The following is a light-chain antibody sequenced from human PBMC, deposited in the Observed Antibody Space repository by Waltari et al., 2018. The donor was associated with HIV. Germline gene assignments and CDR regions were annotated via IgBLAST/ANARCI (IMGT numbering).Light chain of an antibody. J-gene: IGKJ2*01. CDR1: QSVSTW. CDR2: QAS. Sequence: DIQMTQSPSTLSASIGDRVTLTCRASQSVSTWLAWYQRRPGKAPTLLIYQASSLQKGVPSRFSGSGSGTQFTLTISSLQPDDFATYYCQQYHTYLTFGQGTDLE. V-gene: IGKV1-5*03. CDR3: QQYHTYLT.